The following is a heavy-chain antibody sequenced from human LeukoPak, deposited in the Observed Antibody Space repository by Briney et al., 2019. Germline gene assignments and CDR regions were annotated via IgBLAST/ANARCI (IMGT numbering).Heavy chain of an antibody. CDR3: ARYCSGGRCPEYYFDY. V-gene: IGHV3-7*01. J-gene: IGHJ4*02. CDR1: GFIFSSYW. Sequence: PGGSLRLSCAASGFIFSSYWMSWVRQAPGKGLEWVTNIKEDGSVNYYVDSVKGRFTISRDNAKNSLYLQMNSLRAEDTAVYYCARYCSGGRCPEYYFDYWGQGTLVTVSS. CDR2: IKEDGSVN. D-gene: IGHD2-15*01.